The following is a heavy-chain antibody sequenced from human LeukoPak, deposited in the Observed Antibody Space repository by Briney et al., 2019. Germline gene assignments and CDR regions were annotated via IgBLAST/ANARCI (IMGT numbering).Heavy chain of an antibody. CDR2: IYTSGST. CDR3: ARDSAVAGIFDY. J-gene: IGHJ4*02. V-gene: IGHV4-4*07. D-gene: IGHD6-19*01. CDR1: GGSISSYY. Sequence: SETLSLTCTVSGGSISSYYWSWIRQPAGKGLEWIGRIYTSGSTNYNPSLKSRVTISVDKSKNQFSLKLSSVTAADTAVYYCARDSAVAGIFDYWGQGTLITVSS.